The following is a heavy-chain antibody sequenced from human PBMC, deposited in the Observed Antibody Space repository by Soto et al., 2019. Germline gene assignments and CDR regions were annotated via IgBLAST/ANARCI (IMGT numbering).Heavy chain of an antibody. CDR3: ARTRRYYYGMDV. J-gene: IGHJ6*02. Sequence: SETLSLTCAVYGGSFSCYYWSWIRQPPGKGLEWIGEINHSGSTNYNPSLKSRVTISVDTSKNQFSLKLSSVTAADTAVYYCARTRRYYYGMDVWGQGTTVTVSS. CDR2: INHSGST. V-gene: IGHV4-34*01. CDR1: GGSFSCYY.